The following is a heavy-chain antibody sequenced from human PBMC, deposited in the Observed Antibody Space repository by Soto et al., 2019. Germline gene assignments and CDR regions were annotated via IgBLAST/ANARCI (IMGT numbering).Heavy chain of an antibody. CDR2: IRSKANSYAT. CDR3: TRRSTDYDYIWGSYPSDWFDP. D-gene: IGHD3-16*02. CDR1: GFTFSGSA. Sequence: EVQLVESGGGLVQPGGSLKLSCAASGFTFSGSAMHWVRQASGKGLEWVGRIRSKANSYATAYAASVKGRFTISRDDSKNKAYLQMNSLKTEDTAVYYCTRRSTDYDYIWGSYPSDWFDPWGQGTLVTVSS. J-gene: IGHJ5*02. V-gene: IGHV3-73*01.